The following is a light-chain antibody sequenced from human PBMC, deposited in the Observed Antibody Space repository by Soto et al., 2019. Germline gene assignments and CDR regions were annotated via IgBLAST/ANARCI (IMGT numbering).Light chain of an antibody. V-gene: IGLV3-21*04. CDR2: YDR. Sequence: SYELTQPPSVSLAPGETASIACGGDNIGRKSAHWYQQKPGQAPVVVMYYDRDRPSGIPERFSGSNSGNTATLTISWVEAGDEADYYCQVYDSSSDHFVFGTGTKLTVL. CDR3: QVYDSSSDHFV. CDR1: NIGRKS. J-gene: IGLJ1*01.